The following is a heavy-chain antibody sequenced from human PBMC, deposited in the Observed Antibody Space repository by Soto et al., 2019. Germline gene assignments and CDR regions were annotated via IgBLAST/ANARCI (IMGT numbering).Heavy chain of an antibody. CDR1: GFTFSSYS. V-gene: IGHV3-21*01. Sequence: GGSLRLSCAASGFTFSSYSMNWVRQAPGKGLEWVSSISSSSYIYYADSVKGRFTISRDNAKNSLYLQMNSLRAEDTAVYYCARGSSSYYFDYWGQGTLVTVSS. CDR3: ARGSSSYYFDY. CDR2: ISSSSYI. J-gene: IGHJ4*02. D-gene: IGHD6-6*01.